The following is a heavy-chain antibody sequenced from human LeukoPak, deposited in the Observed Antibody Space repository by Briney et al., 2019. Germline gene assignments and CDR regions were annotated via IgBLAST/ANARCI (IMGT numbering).Heavy chain of an antibody. J-gene: IGHJ4*02. CDR1: GFTFSSYS. CDR3: ARGDVLRFLEWLFGGDY. V-gene: IGHV3-48*01. CDR2: ISSSSTI. D-gene: IGHD3-3*01. Sequence: GGSLRLSCAASGFTFSSYSMNWVRQAPGKGLEWVSYISSSSTIYYADSVKGRFTISRDNAKNSLYLQMNSLRAEDTAVYYCARGDVLRFLEWLFGGDYWGQGTLVTVSS.